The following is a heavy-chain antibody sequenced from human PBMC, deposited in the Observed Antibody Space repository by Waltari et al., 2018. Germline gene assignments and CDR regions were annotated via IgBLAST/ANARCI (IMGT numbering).Heavy chain of an antibody. CDR2: IIPILGIA. Sequence: QLQLVQTGAAAKKPGSSANVSCKASGGSFSSYAISWVRQAPGQGLEWMGRIIPILGIANYAQKFQGRVTITADKSTSTAYMELSSLRSEDTAVYYCARDDVRDYYYGMDVWGQGTTVTVSS. CDR1: GGSFSSYA. V-gene: IGHV1-69*04. CDR3: ARDDVRDYYYGMDV. J-gene: IGHJ6*02.